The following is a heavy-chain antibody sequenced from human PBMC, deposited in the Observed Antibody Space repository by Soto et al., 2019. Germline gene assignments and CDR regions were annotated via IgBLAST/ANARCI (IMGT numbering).Heavy chain of an antibody. CDR3: VRVGWGYTYGNGLDG. CDR2: IQHNGNYI. D-gene: IGHD5-18*01. J-gene: IGHJ6*02. CDR1: GFGFSAYS. V-gene: IGHV3-30-3*01. Sequence: QVQLVESGGGVVQPGGSLRLSCKASGFGFSAYSMHWVRQAPGKGLEWVAVIQHNGNYIQYADFVRGRFTISRDNYKSILYLEMNGLTPEDTALYYCVRVGWGYTYGNGLDGWGQGTTVTVSS.